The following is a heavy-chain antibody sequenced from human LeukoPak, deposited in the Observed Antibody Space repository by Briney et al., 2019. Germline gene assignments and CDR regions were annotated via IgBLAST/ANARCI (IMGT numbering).Heavy chain of an antibody. CDR1: GFTFSSYA. V-gene: IGHV3-23*01. CDR3: AKEVSGSGSYYGGNDY. CDR2: TTGTGGVT. Sequence: GGSLRLSCAASGFTFSSYAMGWVRQAPGKGLEWLSATTGTGGVTYYADSVKGRFTISRDSSKTTLYLQMNSLRAEDTAVYYCAKEVSGSGSYYGGNDYWGQGTLVIVSS. J-gene: IGHJ4*02. D-gene: IGHD3-10*01.